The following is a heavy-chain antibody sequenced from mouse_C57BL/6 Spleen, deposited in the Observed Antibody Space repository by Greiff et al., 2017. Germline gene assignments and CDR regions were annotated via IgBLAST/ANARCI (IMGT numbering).Heavy chain of an antibody. CDR2: IYPSDSET. J-gene: IGHJ2*01. V-gene: IGHV1-61*01. CDR1: GYTFTSYW. Sequence: VQLQQPGAELVRPGSSVKLSCKASGYTFTSYWMDWVKQRPGQGLEWIGNIYPSDSETHYNQKFKDKATFTVDKSSSTAYMQLSSLTSGDSAVYDCARPPDYWGQGTTLTVSS. CDR3: ARPPDY.